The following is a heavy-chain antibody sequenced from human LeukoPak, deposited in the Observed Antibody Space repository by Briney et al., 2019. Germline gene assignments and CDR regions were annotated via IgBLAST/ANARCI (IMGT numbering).Heavy chain of an antibody. CDR3: ARGWRQDHCSSTSCYHYYYGMDV. J-gene: IGHJ6*02. Sequence: PSETLSLTCALYGGSFSGYYWSWIRQPPGKGLEWIGEINHSGSTNYNPSLKSRVTISVDTSKNQFSLKLSSVTAADTAVYYCARGWRQDHCSSTSCYHYYYGMDVWGQGTTVTVSS. D-gene: IGHD2-2*01. CDR2: INHSGST. CDR1: GGSFSGYY. V-gene: IGHV4-34*01.